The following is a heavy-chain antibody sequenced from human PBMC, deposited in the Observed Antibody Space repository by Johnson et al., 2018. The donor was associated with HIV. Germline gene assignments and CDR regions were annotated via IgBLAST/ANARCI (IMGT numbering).Heavy chain of an antibody. CDR2: IWYDGSNK. V-gene: IGHV3-33*06. CDR3: AKDLKPQTDGYNYFAFDI. Sequence: QVQLVESGGGVVQPGRSLRLSCAASGFTFSSYGMHWVRQAPGKGLEWVAVIWYDGSNKYYADSVKGRFTIPRDNSKNTLYLQMNSLRAEDTALYYCAKDLKPQTDGYNYFAFDIWGKGTMVTVSS. D-gene: IGHD5-24*01. CDR1: GFTFSSYG. J-gene: IGHJ3*02.